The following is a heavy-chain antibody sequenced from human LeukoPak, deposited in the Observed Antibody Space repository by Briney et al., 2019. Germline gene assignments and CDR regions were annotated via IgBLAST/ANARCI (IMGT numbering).Heavy chain of an antibody. J-gene: IGHJ5*02. Sequence: AGGSLRLSCAASGFTVRNNHMSWVRQAPGKGLEWASVIDSRDNTYHADSVKGRFTISRHTPKDTLYLQMNSLRAEDTAVYYCARESTPLRGAFDPWGPGTLVTVSS. CDR2: IDSRDNT. CDR3: ARESTPLRGAFDP. D-gene: IGHD5-24*01. V-gene: IGHV3-53*04. CDR1: GFTVRNNH.